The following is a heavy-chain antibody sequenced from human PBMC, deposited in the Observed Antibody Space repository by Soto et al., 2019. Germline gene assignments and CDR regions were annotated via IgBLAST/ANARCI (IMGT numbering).Heavy chain of an antibody. D-gene: IGHD6-19*01. V-gene: IGHV3-33*01. Sequence: QVQLVESGGGVVQRGRSLRLSCAASGFTFSSYGMHWVRQAPGKGLEWVAVIWYDGSNKYYADSVKGRFTISRDNSKNTLYLQMNSLRAEDTAVYYCARQYSSGWPYYYYYGMDVWGQGTTVTVSS. CDR2: IWYDGSNK. CDR3: ARQYSSGWPYYYYYGMDV. CDR1: GFTFSSYG. J-gene: IGHJ6*02.